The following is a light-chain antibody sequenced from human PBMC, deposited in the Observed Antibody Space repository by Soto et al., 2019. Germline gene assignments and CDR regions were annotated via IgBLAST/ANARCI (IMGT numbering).Light chain of an antibody. Sequence: QPVLTQSSSASASLGSSVKLTCTLSSGHSSYIIAWHQQQPGKAPRYLMKLEPRGNYNKGSGVPDRFSGSSSGADRYLTISNLQSEDEAEYYCETWDSNSQVFGTGTKLTVL. J-gene: IGLJ1*01. CDR2: LEPRGNY. CDR1: SGHSSYI. CDR3: ETWDSNSQV. V-gene: IGLV4-60*03.